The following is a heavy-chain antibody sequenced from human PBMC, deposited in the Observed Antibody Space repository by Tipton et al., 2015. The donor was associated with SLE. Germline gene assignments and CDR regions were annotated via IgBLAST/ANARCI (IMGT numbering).Heavy chain of an antibody. CDR3: AKGRFDWSLEPFDI. CDR1: GFTFSSYA. CDR2: IYSGGST. Sequence: SLRLSCAASGFTFSSYAMSWVRQAPGKGLEWVSVIYSGGSTYYADSVKGRFTISRDNSKNTLYLQMNSLRAEDTAVYYCAKGRFDWSLEPFDIWGQGTMVTVSS. D-gene: IGHD3-9*01. V-gene: IGHV3-23*03. J-gene: IGHJ3*02.